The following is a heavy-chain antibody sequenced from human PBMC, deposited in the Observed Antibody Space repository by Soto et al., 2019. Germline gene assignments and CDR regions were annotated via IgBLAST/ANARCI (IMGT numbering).Heavy chain of an antibody. CDR3: ARGAYDFWSGYQETYYYYYGMDV. Sequence: SETLSLTCAVYGGSFSGNYWSWIRQPPGKGLEWIGEINHSGSTNYNPSLKSRVTISVDTSKNQFSLRLSSVTAADTAVYYCARGAYDFWSGYQETYYYYYGMDVWGQGTTVTVSS. CDR2: INHSGST. D-gene: IGHD3-3*01. J-gene: IGHJ6*02. V-gene: IGHV4-34*01. CDR1: GGSFSGNY.